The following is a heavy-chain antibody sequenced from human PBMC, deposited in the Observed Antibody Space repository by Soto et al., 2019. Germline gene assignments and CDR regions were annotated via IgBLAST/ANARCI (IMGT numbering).Heavy chain of an antibody. CDR3: ARDTPPPDCSGGSCQYFDY. J-gene: IGHJ4*02. V-gene: IGHV3-66*01. Sequence: GGSLRLSCAASGFTVSSNYMSWVRQAPGKGLEWVSVIYSGGSTYYADSVKGRFTISRDNSKNTLYLQMNSLRAEDTAVYYCARDTPPPDCSGGSCQYFDYWGQGTLVTVSS. CDR2: IYSGGST. CDR1: GFTVSSNY. D-gene: IGHD2-15*01.